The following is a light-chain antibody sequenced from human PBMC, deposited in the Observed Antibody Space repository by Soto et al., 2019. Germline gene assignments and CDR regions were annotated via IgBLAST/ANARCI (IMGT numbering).Light chain of an antibody. CDR2: DAA. J-gene: IGKJ3*01. CDR3: QQTSSAPFT. CDR1: QNINTY. Sequence: DIQMTQSPYSLSAAVGDRVTIACRASQNINTYLNWYQQKPGKAPKLLMFDAASLQSGVPSRFSGSGSRTDFTLTITSLHPEDFATYYCQQTSSAPFTFGPGTKVDIK. V-gene: IGKV1-39*01.